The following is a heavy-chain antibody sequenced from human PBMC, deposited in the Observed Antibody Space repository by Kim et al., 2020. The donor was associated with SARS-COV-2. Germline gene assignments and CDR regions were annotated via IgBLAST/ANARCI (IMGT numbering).Heavy chain of an antibody. D-gene: IGHD2-2*02. Sequence: SLKGPFTIPSDNSKNTLYLQMNSLRAEDTAVYYCASGVVPAAILGWYFDLWGRGTLVTVSS. J-gene: IGHJ2*01. CDR3: ASGVVPAAILGWYFDL. V-gene: IGHV3-30*07.